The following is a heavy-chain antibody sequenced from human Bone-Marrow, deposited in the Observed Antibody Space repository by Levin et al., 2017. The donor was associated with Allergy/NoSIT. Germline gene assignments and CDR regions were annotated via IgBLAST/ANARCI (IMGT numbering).Heavy chain of an antibody. V-gene: IGHV3-30*18. CDR2: ISSDGKSR. Sequence: GESLKISCVVSGFTFSNHGMHWVRQAPDKGLDWVAFISSDGKSRSYADSVKGRFTISRDDSKNTLSLQMDSLTTEDTALYYCAKDRAVRYFYDFWGQGTLVTVSS. D-gene: IGHD3-3*01. CDR3: AKDRAVRYFYDF. CDR1: GFTFSNHG. J-gene: IGHJ4*02.